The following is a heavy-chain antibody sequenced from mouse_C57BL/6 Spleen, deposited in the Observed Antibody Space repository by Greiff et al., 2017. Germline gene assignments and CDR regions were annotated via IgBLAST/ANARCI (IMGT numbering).Heavy chain of an antibody. V-gene: IGHV1-81*01. J-gene: IGHJ3*01. Sequence: VQLVESGAELARPGASVKLSCKASGYTFTSYGISWVKQRTGQGLEWIGEIYPRSGNTYYNEKFKGKATLTADKSSSTAYMELRSLTSEDSAVYFCARSGSSLAWFAYWGQGTLVTVSA. CDR1: GYTFTSYG. CDR2: IYPRSGNT. D-gene: IGHD1-1*01. CDR3: ARSGSSLAWFAY.